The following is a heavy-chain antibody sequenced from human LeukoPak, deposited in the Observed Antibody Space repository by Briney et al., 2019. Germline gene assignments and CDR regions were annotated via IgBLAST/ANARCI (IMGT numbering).Heavy chain of an antibody. CDR3: AGYNEDAFDI. V-gene: IGHV4-4*07. CDR2: IYTSGST. J-gene: IGHJ3*02. CDR1: GGSISSYY. D-gene: IGHD5-12*01. Sequence: PSETLSLTCTVSGGSISSYYWSWIRQPAGKGLEWIGRIYTSGSTNYNPSLRSRVTMLVDTSKNQFSLKLSSVTAADTAVYYCAGYNEDAFDIWGQGTMVTVSS.